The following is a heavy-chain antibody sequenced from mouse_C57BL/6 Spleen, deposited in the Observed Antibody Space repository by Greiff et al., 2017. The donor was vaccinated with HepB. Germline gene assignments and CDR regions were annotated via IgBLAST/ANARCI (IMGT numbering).Heavy chain of an antibody. Sequence: VQVVESGPGLVAPSQSLSITCTVSGFSLTSYGVDWVRQSPGKGLEWLGVIWGVGSTNYNSALKSRLSISKDNSKSQVFLKMNSLQTDDTAMYYCASRLRGAMDYWGQGTSVTVSS. CDR3: ASRLRGAMDY. V-gene: IGHV2-6*01. CDR1: GFSLTSYG. CDR2: IWGVGST. J-gene: IGHJ4*01.